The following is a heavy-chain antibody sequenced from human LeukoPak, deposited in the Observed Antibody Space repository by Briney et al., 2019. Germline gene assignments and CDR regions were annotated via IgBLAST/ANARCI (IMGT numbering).Heavy chain of an antibody. D-gene: IGHD6-19*01. J-gene: IGHJ4*02. V-gene: IGHV4-59*01. CDR2: IYYSGST. Sequence: PSETLSLTCTVSGGSISSYYWSWIQQPPGKGLEWIGCIYYSGSTNYNPSLKSRVTISVDASKKQFSLKLTSVTAADTAVYYCARAMYSSGWGANYFDYWGQGTLVTVSS. CDR3: ARAMYSSGWGANYFDY. CDR1: GGSISSYY.